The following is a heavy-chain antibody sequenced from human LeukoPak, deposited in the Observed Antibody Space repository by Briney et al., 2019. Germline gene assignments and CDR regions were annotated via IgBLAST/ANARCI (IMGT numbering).Heavy chain of an antibody. CDR1: GFTFSIYA. J-gene: IGHJ4*02. V-gene: IGHV3-23*01. CDR2: IGGSGGYT. Sequence: PGGSLRLSCAASGFTFSIYAMSWVRQAPGKGLEWVSAIGGSGGYTYYADSVRGRFTISGDNSKNTLFLQMNSLRAEDTAVYYCAKDEPLLRHWGQGTLVTVSS. CDR3: AKDEPLLRH. D-gene: IGHD2/OR15-2a*01.